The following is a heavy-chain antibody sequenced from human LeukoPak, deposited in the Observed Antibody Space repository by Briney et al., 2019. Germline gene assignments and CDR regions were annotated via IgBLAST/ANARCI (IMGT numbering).Heavy chain of an antibody. V-gene: IGHV4-39*01. D-gene: IGHD6-13*01. J-gene: IGHJ4*02. Sequence: SETLSLTCTVSGGSISSSSYYWGWIRHPPGKGLEWIGSIYYSGSTYYNPSLKSRATISVDTSKNQFSLKPSSVPAADTGVYYCAGHIAAAQDYWGQGTLVTVSS. CDR2: IYYSGST. CDR1: GGSISSSSYY. CDR3: AGHIAAAQDY.